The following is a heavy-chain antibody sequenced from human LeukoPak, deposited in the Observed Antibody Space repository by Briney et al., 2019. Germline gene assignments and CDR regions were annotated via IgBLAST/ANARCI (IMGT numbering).Heavy chain of an antibody. CDR3: GKSGLGGSLHSYDY. CDR1: GYRVMAYS. V-gene: IGHV5-51*01. D-gene: IGHD1-26*01. CDR2: IYFDDSDT. Sequence: HGEPLKISCKASGYRVMAYSIGWARQPPGKGLEWTGIIYFDDSDTTSSPPFDGQVIISGDKSTATAYLQWSSLKTSDTAIYYCGKSGLGGSLHSYDYWGQGTRVTVSS. J-gene: IGHJ4*02.